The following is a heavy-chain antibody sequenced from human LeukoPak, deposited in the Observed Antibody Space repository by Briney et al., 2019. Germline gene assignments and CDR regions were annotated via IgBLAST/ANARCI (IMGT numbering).Heavy chain of an antibody. Sequence: SETLSLTCTVSGGSINSSGYYWGWIRQPPGKGLEWIGSHYYSGSTYYNPSLKSRVTISVDRSKNQFSLKLNSVTAADTAVYYCARHRAGCHFDWWGQGTLVTVSS. CDR3: ARHRAGCHFDW. V-gene: IGHV4-39*01. J-gene: IGHJ4*02. CDR2: HYYSGST. D-gene: IGHD6-19*01. CDR1: GGSINSSGYY.